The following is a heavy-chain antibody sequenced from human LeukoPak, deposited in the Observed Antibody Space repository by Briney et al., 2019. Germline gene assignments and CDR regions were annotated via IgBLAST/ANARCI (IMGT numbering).Heavy chain of an antibody. V-gene: IGHV4-34*01. CDR1: GGSFSGYY. D-gene: IGHD6-6*01. CDR3: ARGRQLAYFDY. Sequence: PSETLSLTCAVYGGSFSGYYWSWIRQPPGKGLEWIGEINHSGSTNYNPSLKSRVTISVDTSKNQFSLKLSSVTAADTAVYYCARGRQLAYFDYWAREPWSPSPQ. J-gene: IGHJ4*02. CDR2: INHSGST.